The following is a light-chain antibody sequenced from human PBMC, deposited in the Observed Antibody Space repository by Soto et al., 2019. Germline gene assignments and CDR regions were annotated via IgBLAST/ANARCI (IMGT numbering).Light chain of an antibody. Sequence: NFMLTQPHSVSESPGKTVTISCTRSSGSIASNYVQWYQQRPGSVPTTLIYEDDQRPSGVPDRFSGSIDSSSNSASLIISGLKTVDEADYYCQSYDSTSVVFGEGTKLT. V-gene: IGLV6-57*04. J-gene: IGLJ2*01. CDR2: EDD. CDR3: QSYDSTSVV. CDR1: SGSIASNY.